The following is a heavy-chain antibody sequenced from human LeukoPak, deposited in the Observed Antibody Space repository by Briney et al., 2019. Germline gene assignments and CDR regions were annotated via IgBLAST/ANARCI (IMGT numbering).Heavy chain of an antibody. D-gene: IGHD3/OR15-3a*01. CDR2: INHSGST. Sequence: PSETLSLTCAVYGGSFSGYYWSWIRQPPGKGLEWIGEINHSGSTNYNPSLKSRVTISVDTSKNQFSLKLSSVTAADTAVYYCAREGPKDWFPLDYWGQGTLVTVSS. CDR3: AREGPKDWFPLDY. V-gene: IGHV4-34*01. J-gene: IGHJ4*02. CDR1: GGSFSGYY.